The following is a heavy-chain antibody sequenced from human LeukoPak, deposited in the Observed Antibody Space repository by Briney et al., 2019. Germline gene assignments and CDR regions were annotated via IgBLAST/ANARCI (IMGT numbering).Heavy chain of an antibody. D-gene: IGHD3-10*01. CDR3: AREVRIYYGSGRNSYYMDV. V-gene: IGHV4-38-2*02. CDR1: GYSISSGYY. CDR2: IYHSGST. Sequence: PSETLSLTCTVSGYSISSGYYWGWIRQPPGKGLEWIGSIYHSGSTYYNPSLKSRVTISVDTSKNQFSLKLSSVTAADTAVYYCAREVRIYYGSGRNSYYMDVWGKGTTVTISS. J-gene: IGHJ6*03.